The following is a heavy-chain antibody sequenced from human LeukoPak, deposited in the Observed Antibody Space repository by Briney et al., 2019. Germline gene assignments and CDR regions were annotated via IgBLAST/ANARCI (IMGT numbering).Heavy chain of an antibody. D-gene: IGHD3-9*01. CDR2: IYYRGIT. Sequence: SETLSLTCTVSGYSVSSGYYWGWIRQPPGRGLEWIGSIYYRGITYYNPSLKSRVTISVDTSKNQFSLKLSSVTAADTAVYYCARNDLTGSIFDFWGQGTMVTVSS. CDR1: GYSVSSGYY. J-gene: IGHJ3*01. V-gene: IGHV4-38-2*02. CDR3: ARNDLTGSIFDF.